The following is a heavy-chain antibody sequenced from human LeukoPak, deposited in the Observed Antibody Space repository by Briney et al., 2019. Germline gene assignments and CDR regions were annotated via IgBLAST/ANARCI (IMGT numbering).Heavy chain of an antibody. D-gene: IGHD5-12*01. V-gene: IGHV3-7*01. CDR3: ARGGAYDSWNYFDY. Sequence: QSGGSLRLSCAASGFSFSDFGMHWVRQAPGKGLEWVANIKQDGSEKYYVDSVKGRFTISRDNAKNSLSLQMYSLRAEDTAVYYCARGGAYDSWNYFDYWGQGTLVTVSS. J-gene: IGHJ4*02. CDR1: GFSFSDFG. CDR2: IKQDGSEK.